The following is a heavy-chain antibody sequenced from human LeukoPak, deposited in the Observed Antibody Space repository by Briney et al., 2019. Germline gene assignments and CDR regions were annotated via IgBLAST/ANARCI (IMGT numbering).Heavy chain of an antibody. CDR1: GFTFNNYP. J-gene: IGHJ4*02. CDR3: AKELWGGSGYLEY. Sequence: PGGSLRLSCVASGFTFNNYPMAWVRQAPGKGPEWVSAISGGGDKTIYTDSARGRFTISRDNSKNTCSLQMNSLKAEDTAFYYCAKELWGGSGYLEYWGQGILVTVSS. V-gene: IGHV3-23*01. CDR2: ISGGGDKT. D-gene: IGHD3-3*01.